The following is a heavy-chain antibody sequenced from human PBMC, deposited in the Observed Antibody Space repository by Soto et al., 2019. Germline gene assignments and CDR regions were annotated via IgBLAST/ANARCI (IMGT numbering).Heavy chain of an antibody. CDR1: GFSFSSYW. J-gene: IGHJ2*01. Sequence: EVQLVESGGGLVQPGGSLRLSCAASGFSFSSYWMHWVSQAPGKGLVWVSRIKTDGSIITYADSVKGRFTISRDNAKNTPDRQMNTLRAEDTGVYYCARLRQGAWYFDPGGRGTLVSVSS. CDR2: IKTDGSII. CDR3: ARLRQGAWYFDP. D-gene: IGHD3-16*01. V-gene: IGHV3-74*01.